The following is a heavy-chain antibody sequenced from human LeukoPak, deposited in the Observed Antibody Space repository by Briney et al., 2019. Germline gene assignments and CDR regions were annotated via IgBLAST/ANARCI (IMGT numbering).Heavy chain of an antibody. V-gene: IGHV4-34*01. CDR1: GGSFSGYY. Sequence: SETLSLTCAVYGGSFSGYYWSWIRQPPGKGPEWIGEINHSGSTNYNPSLKSRVTISVDTSKNQFSLKLSSVTAADTAVYYCARDVRTPDRTAFSSGWSDLWGGYYFDYWGQGTLVTVSS. CDR3: ARDVRTPDRTAFSSGWSDLWGGYYFDY. D-gene: IGHD6-19*01. J-gene: IGHJ4*02. CDR2: INHSGST.